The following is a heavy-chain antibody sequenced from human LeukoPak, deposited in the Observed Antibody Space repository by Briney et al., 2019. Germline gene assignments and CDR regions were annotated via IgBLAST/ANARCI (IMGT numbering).Heavy chain of an antibody. J-gene: IGHJ4*02. CDR3: AREGKLGLLWFGESFDY. D-gene: IGHD3-10*01. CDR1: GFTFSSYA. V-gene: IGHV3-30-3*01. Sequence: GGSLRLSCAASGFTFSSYAMHWVRQAPGKGLEWVAVISYDGSNKYYADSVKGRFTISRDNSKNTLYLQMNSLRAEDTAVYYCAREGKLGLLWFGESFDYWGQGTLVTVSS. CDR2: ISYDGSNK.